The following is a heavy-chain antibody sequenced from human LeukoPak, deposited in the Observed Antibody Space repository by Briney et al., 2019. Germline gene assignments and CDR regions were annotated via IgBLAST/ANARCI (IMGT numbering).Heavy chain of an antibody. CDR2: IYTSGST. D-gene: IGHD3-22*01. J-gene: IGHJ4*02. Sequence: SETLSLTCTVSGGSISSYYWSWIRQPAGKGLEWIGRIYTSGSTNYNPSLKSRVTMSVDTSKNQFSLKLSSVTAADTAVYYCARNSDSSGYYYYDYWGQGTLVTVSS. V-gene: IGHV4-4*07. CDR1: GGSISSYY. CDR3: ARNSDSSGYYYYDY.